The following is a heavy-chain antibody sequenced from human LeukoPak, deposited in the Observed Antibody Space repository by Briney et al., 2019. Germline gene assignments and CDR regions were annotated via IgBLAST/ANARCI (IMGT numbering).Heavy chain of an antibody. CDR1: GYTLTELS. D-gene: IGHD1-26*01. V-gene: IGHV1-24*01. Sequence: ASVKVSCKVSGYTLTELSMHWVRQAPGKGLEWVGGFDPEDGETIYAQKFQGRVTMTEDTSTDTAYMELSSLRSEDTAVYYCATGAVVGATGGDDAFDIWGQGTMVTVSS. CDR3: ATGAVVGATGGDDAFDI. J-gene: IGHJ3*02. CDR2: FDPEDGET.